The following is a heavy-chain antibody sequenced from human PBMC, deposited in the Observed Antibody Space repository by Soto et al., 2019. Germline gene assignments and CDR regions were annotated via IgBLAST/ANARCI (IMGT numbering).Heavy chain of an antibody. J-gene: IGHJ4*02. CDR1: GGSISSYY. CDR3: ARNKTRFLEWFKPNTPPRYFDY. V-gene: IGHV4-59*08. Sequence: SETLSLTCTVSGGSISSYYWIWIRQPPGKGLEWIGYIYYSGSTNYNPSLKSRVTISVDTSKNQFSLKLSSVTAADTAVYYCARNKTRFLEWFKPNTPPRYFDYGVQETLFTVS. CDR2: IYYSGST. D-gene: IGHD3-3*01.